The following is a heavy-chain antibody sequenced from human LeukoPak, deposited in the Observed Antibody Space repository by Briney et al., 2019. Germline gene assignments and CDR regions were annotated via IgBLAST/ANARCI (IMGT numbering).Heavy chain of an antibody. D-gene: IGHD2-8*01. V-gene: IGHV4-4*07. Sequence: SETLSLTCTVSGGSINTYYRSWLRQPAGKRLEWIGRIYDSGSANYNPSLMSRVTMSADTSKKQYSLRLTSVTAADTAVYYCATKHQWSDGFDIWGQGTRVTVSS. J-gene: IGHJ3*02. CDR1: GGSINTYY. CDR3: ATKHQWSDGFDI. CDR2: IYDSGSA.